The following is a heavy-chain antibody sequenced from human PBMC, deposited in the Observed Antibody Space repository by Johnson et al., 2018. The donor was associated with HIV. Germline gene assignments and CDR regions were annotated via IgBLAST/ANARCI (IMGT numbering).Heavy chain of an antibody. Sequence: MQLVESGGGLVQPGGSLRLSCAASGFSFNSYWMSWVRQVPGKGLEFVANIKEDEREKSYVESVKRRFTISRDNANNLMYLQMSSLRAEDTAVYYCARDPGYSSFDIWGQGAMVIVSS. D-gene: IGHD6-13*01. CDR1: GFSFNSYW. V-gene: IGHV3-7*05. CDR3: ARDPGYSSFDI. J-gene: IGHJ3*02. CDR2: IKEDEREK.